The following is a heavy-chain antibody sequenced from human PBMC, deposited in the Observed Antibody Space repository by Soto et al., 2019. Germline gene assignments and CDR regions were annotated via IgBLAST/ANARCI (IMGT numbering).Heavy chain of an antibody. D-gene: IGHD2-15*01. CDR3: ARDWLGCSGGSCYFNGMDV. J-gene: IGHJ6*02. CDR2: ISYDGSNK. Sequence: QVQLVESGGGVVQPGRSLRLSCAASGFTFSSYAMHWVRQAPGKGLEWVAVISYDGSNKYYADSVKGRFTISRDNSKNTLYLQMNSLRAEDTAVYYCARDWLGCSGGSCYFNGMDVWGQGTTVTVSS. V-gene: IGHV3-30-3*01. CDR1: GFTFSSYA.